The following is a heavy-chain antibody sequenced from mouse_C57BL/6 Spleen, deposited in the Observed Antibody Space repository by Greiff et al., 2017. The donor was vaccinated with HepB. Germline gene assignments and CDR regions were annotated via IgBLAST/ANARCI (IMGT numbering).Heavy chain of an antibody. Sequence: QVQLQQPGTELVKPGASVKLSCKASGYTFTSYWMHWVKQRPGQGLEWIGNINPSNGGTNYNEKFKSKATLTVDKSSSTAYMQHSSLTSEDSAVYYCATGGITTVVATYDAMDYWGQGTSVTVSS. CDR3: ATGGITTVVATYDAMDY. D-gene: IGHD1-1*01. CDR1: GYTFTSYW. V-gene: IGHV1-53*01. CDR2: INPSNGGT. J-gene: IGHJ4*01.